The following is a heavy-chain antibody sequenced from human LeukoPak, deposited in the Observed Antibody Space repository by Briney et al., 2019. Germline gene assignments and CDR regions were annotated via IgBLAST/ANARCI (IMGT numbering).Heavy chain of an antibody. CDR2: IYYSGST. CDR3: ARFRSGTSYYYYYYMDV. J-gene: IGHJ6*03. Sequence: SETLSLTCTVSGSSISSGGYSWSWIRQHPGKGLEWLGYIYYSGSTYYNPSLKSRLTISVDTSKNQFSLKLSSVTAADTAMYYCARFRSGTSYYYYYYMDVWGKGTTVTVSS. D-gene: IGHD3-10*01. V-gene: IGHV4-31*03. CDR1: GSSISSGGYS.